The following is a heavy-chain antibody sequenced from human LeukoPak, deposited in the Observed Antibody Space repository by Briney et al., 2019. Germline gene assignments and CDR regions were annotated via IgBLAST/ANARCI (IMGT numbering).Heavy chain of an antibody. CDR1: GYSISSGYY. J-gene: IGHJ4*02. CDR2: VFHSGIT. CDR3: ARGRPSTD. D-gene: IGHD1-1*01. V-gene: IGHV4-38-2*02. Sequence: SETLSLTCSVSGYSISSGYYWGWIRQPPGKGPEWIGSVFHSGITYYKPSLKSRVTILVDTSKNQFSLKLTSVTAADTAVYYCARGRPSTDWGQGTLVTVSS.